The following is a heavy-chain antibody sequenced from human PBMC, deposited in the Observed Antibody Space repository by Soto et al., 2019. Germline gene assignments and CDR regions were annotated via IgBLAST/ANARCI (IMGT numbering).Heavy chain of an antibody. Sequence: QVQLVQSGAEVQKPGSSVKVSCKASGGTFSSYAISWVRQAPGQGLEWMGGIIPIFGTANYAQKFQGRVTITADESTSTAYMELSSLRSEDTAVYYCARGGGNPNLPDWYFDLWGRGTLVTVSS. J-gene: IGHJ2*01. CDR2: IIPIFGTA. V-gene: IGHV1-69*01. CDR1: GGTFSSYA. CDR3: ARGGGNPNLPDWYFDL. D-gene: IGHD2-15*01.